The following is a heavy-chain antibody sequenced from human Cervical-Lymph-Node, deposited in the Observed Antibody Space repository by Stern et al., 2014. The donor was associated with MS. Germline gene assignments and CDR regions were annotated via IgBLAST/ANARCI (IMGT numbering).Heavy chain of an antibody. Sequence: EVQLEESGGGLVQPGGSLRLSCAASGFTFSSYAMSWVRQAPGKGLEWVSAISGSGGSTYYADSVKGRFTISRDKSKNTLHLQINSLRAEDTAIYYCAKVVGATGNFFDYWGQGTLVTVSS. J-gene: IGHJ4*02. V-gene: IGHV3-23*04. CDR3: AKVVGATGNFFDY. D-gene: IGHD1-26*01. CDR2: ISGSGGST. CDR1: GFTFSSYA.